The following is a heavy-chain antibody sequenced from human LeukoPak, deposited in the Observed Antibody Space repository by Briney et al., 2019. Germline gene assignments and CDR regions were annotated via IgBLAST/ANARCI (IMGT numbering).Heavy chain of an antibody. Sequence: PSETLSLTCTVSGGSISSYYWSWIRQPPGKGLEWIGYIHYSGSTNYNPSLKSRVTISVDTSKNQFSLKLTSVTAADTAVYYCARAPRGWYFDLWGRGTLVTVSS. CDR2: IHYSGST. V-gene: IGHV4-59*01. J-gene: IGHJ2*01. CDR3: ARAPRGWYFDL. CDR1: GGSISSYY.